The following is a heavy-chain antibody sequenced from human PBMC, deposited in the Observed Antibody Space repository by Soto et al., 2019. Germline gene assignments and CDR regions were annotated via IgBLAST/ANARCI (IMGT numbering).Heavy chain of an antibody. CDR3: ARPYCDSTSCYTDWFDP. CDR2: VNPKSGNT. V-gene: IGHV1-8*01. Sequence: QVQLVQSGAEVKKPGASVKVSCKASGYSFSTYDINWVRQAAGQGLEWMGWVNPKSGNTDYAQRFRGRVTMTSNTSISTAYMELSALTPEDTAVYYCARPYCDSTSCYTDWFDPWGQGTLVTFSP. D-gene: IGHD2-2*02. CDR1: GYSFSTYD. J-gene: IGHJ5*02.